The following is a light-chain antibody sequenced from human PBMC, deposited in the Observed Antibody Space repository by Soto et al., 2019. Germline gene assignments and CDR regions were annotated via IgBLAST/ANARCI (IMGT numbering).Light chain of an antibody. Sequence: DIQMTQSPSTLSASVGDRVTITCRASQSISTWLAWYQQKSGKAPKLLIYEASSLGSGVPSKFSDSGSGTKFTLTISSLQPDDFATYYCQQYNSYSETFGQGTKVDI. J-gene: IGKJ1*01. CDR2: EAS. CDR1: QSISTW. V-gene: IGKV1-5*03. CDR3: QQYNSYSET.